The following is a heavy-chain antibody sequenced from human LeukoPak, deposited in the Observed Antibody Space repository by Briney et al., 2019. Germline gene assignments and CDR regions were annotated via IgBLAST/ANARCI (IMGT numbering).Heavy chain of an antibody. Sequence: GGSLRLSCAASGFTLSSYSMNWVRQAPGKGLEWVSYISSSSSTIYYADSVKGRFTISRDNAKNSLYLQMNSLRAEDTAVYYCARDLVAAAGDNWFDPWGQGTLVTVSS. CDR2: ISSSSSTI. CDR1: GFTLSSYS. J-gene: IGHJ5*02. V-gene: IGHV3-48*01. D-gene: IGHD6-13*01. CDR3: ARDLVAAAGDNWFDP.